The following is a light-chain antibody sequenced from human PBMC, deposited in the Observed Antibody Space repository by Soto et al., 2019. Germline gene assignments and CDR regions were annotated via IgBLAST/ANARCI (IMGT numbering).Light chain of an antibody. CDR3: QQYGSSPQT. CDR2: AAS. Sequence: EIVFTQSPGTLSFSPGERATLSCRASQSVSSNYLAWFQQKPGQAPRLLIYAASSRATGIPDRFSGSGSGTDFTLTISRLEPEDFAVYYCQQYGSSPQTFGQGTKVDIK. CDR1: QSVSSNY. J-gene: IGKJ1*01. V-gene: IGKV3-20*01.